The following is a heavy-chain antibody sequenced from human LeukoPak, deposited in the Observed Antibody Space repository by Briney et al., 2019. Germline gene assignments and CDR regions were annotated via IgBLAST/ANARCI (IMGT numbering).Heavy chain of an antibody. CDR2: INHSGST. V-gene: IGHV4-34*01. CDR1: GGSFSGYY. J-gene: IGHJ6*02. Sequence: SETLSLTCAVYGGSFSGYYWSWIRQPPGMGLEWIGEINHSGSTNYNPSLKSRVTISVDTSKNQFSLKLSSVTAADTAVYYCARRNIVGATNFYYYGMDVWGQGTTVTVSS. D-gene: IGHD1-26*01. CDR3: ARRNIVGATNFYYYGMDV.